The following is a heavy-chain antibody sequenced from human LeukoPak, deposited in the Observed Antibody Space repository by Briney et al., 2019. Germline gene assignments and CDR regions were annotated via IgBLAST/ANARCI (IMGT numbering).Heavy chain of an antibody. CDR1: GYTFTDYY. J-gene: IGHJ3*02. Sequence: ASVKVSCKASGYTFTDYYMHWVRQAPGQGLEWMGWINPNSGGTNYAQKFQGRVTMTRDTFISTVYMELSRLTSDDTAVYYCARDLEYCTNGVCYKDAFDIWGQGTMVTVSS. V-gene: IGHV1-2*02. CDR3: ARDLEYCTNGVCYKDAFDI. CDR2: INPNSGGT. D-gene: IGHD2-8*01.